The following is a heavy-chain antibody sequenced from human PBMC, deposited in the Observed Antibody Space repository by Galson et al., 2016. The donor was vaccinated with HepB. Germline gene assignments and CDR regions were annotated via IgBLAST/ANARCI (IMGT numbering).Heavy chain of an antibody. CDR1: GFTLTDSA. Sequence: SLRLSCAASGFTLTDSAVHWVRQAPGKGLEWVAYIRNKANNYATAYAASVRGRFTISRDDSKNMAYLQTDSLKTEDTAVYYCIRHVEYWRGFWGQGTLVTVSS. J-gene: IGHJ4*02. CDR2: IRNKANNYAT. D-gene: IGHD1-1*01. CDR3: IRHVEYWRGF. V-gene: IGHV3-73*01.